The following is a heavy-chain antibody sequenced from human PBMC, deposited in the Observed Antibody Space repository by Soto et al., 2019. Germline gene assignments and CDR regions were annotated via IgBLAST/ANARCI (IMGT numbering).Heavy chain of an antibody. CDR1: GLTFSSYA. V-gene: IGHV3-23*01. D-gene: IGHD3-22*01. CDR2: ISDSGGRT. Sequence: GGSLRLSCAASGLTFSSYAMSWVRQAPGKGLEWVSGISDSGGRTYYADSVKGRFTISRDNSKNTLYLQMNSLRADDTAVYYCAKGDPLDYYDSSGYHYYYGMDVWGQGTTVTVSS. CDR3: AKGDPLDYYDSSGYHYYYGMDV. J-gene: IGHJ6*02.